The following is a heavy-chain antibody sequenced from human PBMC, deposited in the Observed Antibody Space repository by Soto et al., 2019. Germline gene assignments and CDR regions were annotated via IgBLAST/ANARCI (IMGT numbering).Heavy chain of an antibody. V-gene: IGHV5-51*01. CDR3: ARRAGQVRGVIITGSYYYYMDV. CDR2: IYPGDSDT. J-gene: IGHJ6*03. CDR1: GYSFTSYW. D-gene: IGHD3-10*01. Sequence: GESLKISCKGSGYSFTSYWIGWVRQMPGKGLEWMGIIYPGDSDTRYSPSFQGQVTISADKSISTAYLQWSSLKASDTAMYYCARRAGQVRGVIITGSYYYYMDVWGKGTTVTVSS.